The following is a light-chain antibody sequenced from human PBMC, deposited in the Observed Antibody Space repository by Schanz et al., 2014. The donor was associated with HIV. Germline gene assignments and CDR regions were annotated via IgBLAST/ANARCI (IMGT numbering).Light chain of an antibody. CDR1: SSNIGSNT. V-gene: IGLV1-44*01. Sequence: QSVLTQTPSASGTPGQRVTISCSGSSSNIGSNTVNWYQQFPGTAPKLLMYDVHQRPSGVPDRFSGSKSGTSASLAISGLQSEDEADYYCAGWDDSLNVWVFGGGTKLTVL. J-gene: IGLJ3*02. CDR3: AGWDDSLNVWV. CDR2: DVH.